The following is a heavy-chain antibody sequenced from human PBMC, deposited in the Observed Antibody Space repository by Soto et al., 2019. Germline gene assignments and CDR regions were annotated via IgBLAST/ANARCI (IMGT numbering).Heavy chain of an antibody. V-gene: IGHV1-69*13. D-gene: IGHD2-21*02. Sequence: SVKVSCKASGGTFSSYAISWVRQAPGQGLEWMGGIIPIFGTANYAQKLQGRVTITADEYTSTAYMELSSLRSEDTAVYYCARGERAYCGGDCYSPYGMDVWGQGTTVTVSS. CDR3: ARGERAYCGGDCYSPYGMDV. CDR1: GGTFSSYA. J-gene: IGHJ6*02. CDR2: IIPIFGTA.